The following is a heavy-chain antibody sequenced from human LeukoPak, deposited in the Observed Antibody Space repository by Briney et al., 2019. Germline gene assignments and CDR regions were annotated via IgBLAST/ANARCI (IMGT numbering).Heavy chain of an antibody. CDR2: INNDGSGT. J-gene: IGHJ4*02. Sequence: GGSLRLSCAASGFTFSTYWMHWVRQVPGKGLVWVSRINNDGSGTFYADSVKGRFTISRDNAKNSLYLQMNSLRAEDTAVYYCARDRNTDFWSGYYTDYCDYWGQGTLVTVSS. CDR1: GFTFSTYW. CDR3: ARDRNTDFWSGYYTDYCDY. D-gene: IGHD3-3*01. V-gene: IGHV3-74*01.